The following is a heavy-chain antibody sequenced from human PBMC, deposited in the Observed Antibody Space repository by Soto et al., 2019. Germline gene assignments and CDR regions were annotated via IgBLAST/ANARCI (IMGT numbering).Heavy chain of an antibody. J-gene: IGHJ6*02. CDR1: GYTFSTYS. CDR3: ERGKGMDEKYYYSGMDI. CDR2: INGATGQT. D-gene: IGHD3-10*01. V-gene: IGHV1-3*01. Sequence: ASVKVSCKASGYTFSTYSMHWVRQAPGHSLEWMGWINGATGQTRSSQRFQDRVTITRDTSASTAYMELSGLRSGDTAVYYCERGKGMDEKYYYSGMDIGGQGTKGTV.